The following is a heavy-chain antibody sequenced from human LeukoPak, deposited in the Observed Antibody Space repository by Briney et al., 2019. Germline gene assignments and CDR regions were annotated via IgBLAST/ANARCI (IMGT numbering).Heavy chain of an antibody. V-gene: IGHV3-48*04. Sequence: PGGSLRLSCAASGFTFSSYSMNWVRQTPGKGLEWVSYISSSSSTIYYADSVKGRFTISRDNAKNSQYLQMNSLRAEDTAVYYCAREAYSYGYFWGQGTLVTVSS. J-gene: IGHJ4*02. D-gene: IGHD5-18*01. CDR1: GFTFSSYS. CDR3: AREAYSYGYF. CDR2: ISSSSSTI.